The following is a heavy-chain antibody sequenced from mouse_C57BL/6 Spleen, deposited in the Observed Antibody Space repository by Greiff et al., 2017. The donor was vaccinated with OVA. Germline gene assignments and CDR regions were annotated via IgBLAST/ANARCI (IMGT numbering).Heavy chain of an antibody. CDR3: ATYYSNYVPFAY. Sequence: EVKLMESGPGLVKPSQSLSLTCSVTGYSITSGYYWNWIRQFPGNKLEWMGYISYDGSNNYNPSLKNRISITRDTSKNQFFLKLNSVTTEDTATYYCATYYSNYVPFAYWGQGTLVTVSA. CDR1: GYSITSGYY. CDR2: ISYDGSN. V-gene: IGHV3-6*01. J-gene: IGHJ3*01. D-gene: IGHD2-5*01.